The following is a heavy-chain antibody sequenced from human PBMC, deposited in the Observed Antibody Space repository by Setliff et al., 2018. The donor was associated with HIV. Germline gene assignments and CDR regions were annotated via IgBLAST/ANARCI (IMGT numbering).Heavy chain of an antibody. Sequence: SETLSLTCTVSGYSVNSDYLGCWIRQPPGKGLEWIGSVYLSGSTYYNRSLKGRVTTSIYTSKNQFSLKLNSVTAADTAVYYGARAVGASYATPYLDYWGRGTLVTVSS. D-gene: IGHD1-26*01. V-gene: IGHV4-38-2*02. J-gene: IGHJ4*02. CDR1: GYSVNSDYL. CDR2: VYLSGST. CDR3: ARAVGASYATPYLDY.